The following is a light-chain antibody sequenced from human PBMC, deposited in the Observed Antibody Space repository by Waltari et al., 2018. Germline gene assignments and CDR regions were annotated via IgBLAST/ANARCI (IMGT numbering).Light chain of an antibody. CDR2: SNN. Sequence: QSVLTQPPSASGTPGQRVTISCSGSIPNIGNHPVNWYQQVPGTAPKLPIQSNNERPSGVPDRFSGSKSGTSGSLAISGLQSEDEADYYCALWDDSLNGVVFGGGTKLTVL. J-gene: IGLJ2*01. CDR3: ALWDDSLNGVV. CDR1: IPNIGNHP. V-gene: IGLV1-44*01.